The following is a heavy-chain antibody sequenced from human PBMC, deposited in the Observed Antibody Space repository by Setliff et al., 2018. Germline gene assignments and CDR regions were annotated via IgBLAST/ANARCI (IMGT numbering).Heavy chain of an antibody. J-gene: IGHJ6*03. CDR2: IYYSGST. D-gene: IGHD3-3*01. Sequence: PSETLSLTCTVSGGSISSGGYYWSWIRQHPGKGLEWIGYIYYSGSTCYNPSLKSRVTISVDTSKNQFSLKLSSVTAADTAVYYCARQVSHYDFWSGYYGYYYYNMDVWGKGTTVTVSS. V-gene: IGHV4-31*03. CDR3: ARQVSHYDFWSGYYGYYYYNMDV. CDR1: GGSISSGGYY.